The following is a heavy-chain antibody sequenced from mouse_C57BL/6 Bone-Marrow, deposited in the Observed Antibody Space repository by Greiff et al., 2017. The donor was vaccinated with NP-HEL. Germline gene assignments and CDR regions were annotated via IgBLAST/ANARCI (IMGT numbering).Heavy chain of an antibody. CDR2: INPSTGGT. J-gene: IGHJ4*01. CDR3: ARRRRFYPWAMDY. V-gene: IGHV1-42*01. D-gene: IGHD2-1*01. Sequence: EVQLQESGPELVKPGASVKISCKASGYSFTGYYMNWVKQSPEKSLEWIGEINPSTGGTTYNQKFKAKATLTVDKSSSTAYMQLKSLTSEDSAVYYCARRRRFYPWAMDYWGQGTSVTVSS. CDR1: GYSFTGYY.